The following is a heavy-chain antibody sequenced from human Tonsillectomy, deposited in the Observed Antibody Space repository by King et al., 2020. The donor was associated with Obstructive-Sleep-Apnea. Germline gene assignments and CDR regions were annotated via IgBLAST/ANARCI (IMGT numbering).Heavy chain of an antibody. CDR2: IYYSGST. V-gene: IGHV4-30-4*01. D-gene: IGHD3-10*01. CDR1: GDSINGGDFY. J-gene: IGHJ6*02. Sequence: MQLQESGPGLVKPSQTLSLTCTVSGDSINGGDFYWSWIRQPPGKGLEWIGYIYYSGSTYYNPSLKSRVTISVDTSKNQFSLNLSSVTAADTAVYYCARLLLWFGEFPFYGMDVWGQGTTVTVSS. CDR3: ARLLLWFGEFPFYGMDV.